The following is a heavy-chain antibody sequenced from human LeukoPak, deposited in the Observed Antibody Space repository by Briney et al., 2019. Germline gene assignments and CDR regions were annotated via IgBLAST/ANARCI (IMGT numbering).Heavy chain of an antibody. CDR1: GFTFSSYE. Sequence: GSLRLSCAASGFTFSSYEMNWVRQAPGKGLEWVSFISSSGSAIHYADSVRGRFTISRDNAKNSLYLQMSRLRAEDTAVYYCAREKLSFFDSSGYFDYWGQGTLVTVSS. D-gene: IGHD3-22*01. V-gene: IGHV3-48*03. CDR2: ISSSGSAI. CDR3: AREKLSFFDSSGYFDY. J-gene: IGHJ4*02.